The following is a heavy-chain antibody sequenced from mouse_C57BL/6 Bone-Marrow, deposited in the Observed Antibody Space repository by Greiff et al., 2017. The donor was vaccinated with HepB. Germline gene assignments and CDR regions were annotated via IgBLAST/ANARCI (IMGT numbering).Heavy chain of an antibody. CDR3: ARYYGTYFDY. V-gene: IGHV1-69*01. CDR2: IDPSDSYT. CDR1: GYTFTSYW. Sequence: QVQLQQSGPELVMPGASVKLSCKASGYTFTSYWMHWVKQRPGQGLEWIGEIDPSDSYTNYNQKFKGKSTLTVDKSSSTAYMQLSSLTSEDSAVYYCARYYGTYFDYWGQGTTLTVSS. D-gene: IGHD2-1*01. J-gene: IGHJ2*01.